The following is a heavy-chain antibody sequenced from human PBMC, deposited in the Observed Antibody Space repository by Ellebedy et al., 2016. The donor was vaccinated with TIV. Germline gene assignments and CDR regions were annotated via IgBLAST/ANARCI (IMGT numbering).Heavy chain of an antibody. CDR1: GGTFSSYS. J-gene: IGHJ4*02. D-gene: IGHD6-13*01. Sequence: AASVKVSCKASGGTFSSYSMIWVRQAPGQGLEWMGGILPIFGTPDYAQSFQGRVTITADTSTSTAYMGLSSLRSEDTAVYYCARGTYSSSWYGMDFWGQGTPVTVSS. CDR3: ARGTYSSSWYGMDF. V-gene: IGHV1-69*06. CDR2: ILPIFGTP.